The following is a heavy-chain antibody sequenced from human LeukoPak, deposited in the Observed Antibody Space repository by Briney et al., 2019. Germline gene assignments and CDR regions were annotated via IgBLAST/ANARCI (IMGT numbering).Heavy chain of an antibody. J-gene: IGHJ5*02. CDR2: IYYSGST. CDR3: ARDRWDTWFDP. Sequence: SETLSLTCTVSGGSISSSGYYWGWIRQPPGKGLEWIGSIYYSGSTYYNPSLKSRVTISVDTSKNQFSLKLRSVTAADTAVYYCARDRWDTWFDPWGQGTLVTVSS. V-gene: IGHV4-39*02. D-gene: IGHD4-23*01. CDR1: GGSISSSGYY.